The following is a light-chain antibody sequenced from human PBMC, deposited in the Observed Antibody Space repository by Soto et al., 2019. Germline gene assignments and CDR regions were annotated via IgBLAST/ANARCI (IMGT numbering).Light chain of an antibody. Sequence: EIVLTQSPATLSLSPGERATLSCRASQSVSSYLAWYQQKPGQAPRLLIYDASNRATGIPARFSGSGSGTDFTRTISSLEGESAAVSYSQLRSNWPSKLTFGGGTNVEIK. V-gene: IGKV3-11*01. CDR3: QLRSNWPSKLT. CDR1: QSVSSY. CDR2: DAS. J-gene: IGKJ4*01.